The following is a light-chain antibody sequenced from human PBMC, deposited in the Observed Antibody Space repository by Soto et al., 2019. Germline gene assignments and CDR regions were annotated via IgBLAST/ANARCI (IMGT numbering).Light chain of an antibody. Sequence: DIQMTQSPSSVSASLGDRVTITCRASQDIAGWLVWYQQKPGTAPKVLIYAASTLQSGVPSRFSGSGSGTEFALTISSLQPEDFATYYCQQANSFPPNFGGGTKVEIK. CDR3: QQANSFPPN. V-gene: IGKV1-12*01. CDR1: QDIAGW. J-gene: IGKJ4*01. CDR2: AAS.